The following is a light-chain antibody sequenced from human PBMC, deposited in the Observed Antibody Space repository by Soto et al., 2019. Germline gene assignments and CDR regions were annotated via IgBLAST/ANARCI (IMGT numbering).Light chain of an antibody. J-gene: IGKJ1*01. Sequence: EIVMTPAPATLSMSQGERATLSCRASQSVSSNLAWYQQKPGQAPRLLIYGASTRATGIPARFSGSGSGTECTLTISSLQSEDFAVYYCQQYNNGPRWTFGQGTKVDIK. CDR1: QSVSSN. V-gene: IGKV3-15*01. CDR3: QQYNNGPRWT. CDR2: GAS.